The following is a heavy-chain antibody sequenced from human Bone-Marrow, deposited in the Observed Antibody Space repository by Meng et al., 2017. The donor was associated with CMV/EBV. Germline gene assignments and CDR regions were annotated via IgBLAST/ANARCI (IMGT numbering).Heavy chain of an antibody. Sequence: ASVKVSCKASGYRFTDFHMHWVRQAPGQGLEWMGWINSNSGATKYAQKFQGRVIMTRDTSITTAYLELPSLRPDDTAVYFCARVYAKGPLRSFDYWGQGTLVTVSS. CDR2: INSNSGAT. CDR3: ARVYAKGPLRSFDY. CDR1: GYRFTDFH. D-gene: IGHD5/OR15-5a*01. J-gene: IGHJ4*02. V-gene: IGHV1-2*02.